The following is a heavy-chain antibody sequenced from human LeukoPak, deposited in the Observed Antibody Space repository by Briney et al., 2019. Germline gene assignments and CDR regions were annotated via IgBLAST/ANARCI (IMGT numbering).Heavy chain of an antibody. J-gene: IGHJ4*02. CDR1: GFTFSSNE. Sequence: GGSLRLSCAASGFTFSSNEMSWVRQAPGKGLEWVSSISGGSTYYADSVKGRFTVSRDDSKNTLYLQMNGLRGDDTAVYYCAKDGTSYYYIYYWGQGTLVTVSS. CDR3: AKDGTSYYYIYY. CDR2: ISGGST. V-gene: IGHV3-38-3*01. D-gene: IGHD2/OR15-2a*01.